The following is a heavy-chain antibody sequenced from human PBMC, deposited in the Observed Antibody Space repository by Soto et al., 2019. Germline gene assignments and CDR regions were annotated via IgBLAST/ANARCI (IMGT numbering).Heavy chain of an antibody. V-gene: IGHV4-59*08. J-gene: IGHJ6*02. CDR3: ARQGFGPLHCLVDG. D-gene: IGHD3-10*01. CDR2: VHHSWGS. Sequence: QVQLQESGPGLVKPSETLSLSCTVSGGSISSYYWSWFRQSPGKRMEWIGYVHHSWGSSYNPSLQSRCAISLDTSKSQSSLKVTSVTATDSAVYYCARQGFGPLHCLVDGWGQWTTVTVSS. CDR1: GGSISSYY.